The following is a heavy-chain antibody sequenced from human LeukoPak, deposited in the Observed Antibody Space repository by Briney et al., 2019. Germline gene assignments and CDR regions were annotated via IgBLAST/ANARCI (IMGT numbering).Heavy chain of an antibody. D-gene: IGHD1-26*01. J-gene: IGHJ4*02. Sequence: GRSLRLSCAASGFTFDDYAMHWVRQAPGKGLEWVSGISWNSGSIGYADSVKGRFTISRDNAKNSLYLQMNSLRAEDTALYYCASYRPNGGSYYYFDYWGQGTLVTVSS. CDR2: ISWNSGSI. V-gene: IGHV3-9*01. CDR3: ASYRPNGGSYYYFDY. CDR1: GFTFDDYA.